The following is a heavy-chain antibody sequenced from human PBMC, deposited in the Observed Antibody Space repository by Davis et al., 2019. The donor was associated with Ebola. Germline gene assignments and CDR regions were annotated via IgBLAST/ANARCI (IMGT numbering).Heavy chain of an antibody. CDR1: GGSSSGYY. J-gene: IGHJ6*02. V-gene: IGHV4-34*01. D-gene: IGHD3-9*01. Sequence: MPSETLSLTCAVYGGSSSGYYCSCIRQLPGKGLEWIGEMNHSGSTNYNPSLKSRITISVDTSKNQFSLKLSSVTAADTAVYYCARGRYFDWLLLAPYYYYGMDVWGQGTTVTVSS. CDR3: ARGRYFDWLLLAPYYYYGMDV. CDR2: MNHSGST.